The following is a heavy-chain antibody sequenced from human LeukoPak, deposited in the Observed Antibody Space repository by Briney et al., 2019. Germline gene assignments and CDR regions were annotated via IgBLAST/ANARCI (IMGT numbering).Heavy chain of an antibody. Sequence: SETLSLTCTVSGGSISSYYWSWIRQPAGKGLEWIGRIYTSGSTNCNPSLKSRVTMSVDTSKNQFSLKLSSVTAADTAVYYCARVGQWLVQPYFDYWGQGTLVTVSS. V-gene: IGHV4-4*07. J-gene: IGHJ4*02. D-gene: IGHD6-19*01. CDR1: GGSISSYY. CDR3: ARVGQWLVQPYFDY. CDR2: IYTSGST.